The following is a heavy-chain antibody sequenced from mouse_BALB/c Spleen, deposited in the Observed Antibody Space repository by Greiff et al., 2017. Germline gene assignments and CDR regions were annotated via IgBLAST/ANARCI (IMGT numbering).Heavy chain of an antibody. V-gene: IGHV3-8*02. Sequence: EVHLVESGPSLVKPSQTLSLTCSVTGDSITSGYWNWIRKFPGNKLEYMGYISYSGSTYYNPSLKSRISITRDTSKNQYYLQLNSVTTEDTATYYCARSYYGSSYSFDYWGQGTTLTVSS. CDR3: ARSYYGSSYSFDY. D-gene: IGHD1-1*01. J-gene: IGHJ2*01. CDR1: GDSITSGY. CDR2: ISYSGST.